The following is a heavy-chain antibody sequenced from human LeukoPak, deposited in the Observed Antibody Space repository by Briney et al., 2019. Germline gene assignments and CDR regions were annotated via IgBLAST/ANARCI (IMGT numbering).Heavy chain of an antibody. Sequence: GGSLRLSCAASGFTFNTYTMNWVRQAPGKGLEWVSYISGSSGIIDYADSVRGRFTISRDNAKNSLYLQMNSLRAEDTAVYYCARASPHSEWLVHSPYYFDYWGQGTLATVSS. CDR2: ISGSSGII. J-gene: IGHJ4*02. V-gene: IGHV3-48*01. D-gene: IGHD6-19*01. CDR1: GFTFNTYT. CDR3: ARASPHSEWLVHSPYYFDY.